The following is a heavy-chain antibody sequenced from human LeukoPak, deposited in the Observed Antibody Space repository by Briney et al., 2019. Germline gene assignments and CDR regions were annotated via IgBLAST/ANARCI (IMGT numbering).Heavy chain of an antibody. CDR3: ARGRITIFGRATGYYYGMDV. D-gene: IGHD3-3*01. V-gene: IGHV1-8*01. CDR1: GYTFTSYD. Sequence: ASVKVSCKASGYTFTSYDINWVRQATGQGLEWKGWMNPNSGNTGYAQKFQGRVTMTRNTSISTAYMGLSCLRSEDTAVYYCARGRITIFGRATGYYYGMDVWGQGTTVTVSS. CDR2: MNPNSGNT. J-gene: IGHJ6*02.